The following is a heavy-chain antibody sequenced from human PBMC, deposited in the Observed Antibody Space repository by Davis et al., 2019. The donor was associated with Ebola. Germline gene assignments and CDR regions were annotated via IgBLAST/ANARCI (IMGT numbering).Heavy chain of an antibody. Sequence: AASVKVSCKASGYTHNHYAIHWVRQAPGQRLEWMGWINSGNGNTFYSQKFQVRVTITRATSAATVYMELKSLRSEDTAVYYCAGDRFGDFGFWSWGQGTLVTVSS. V-gene: IGHV1-3*04. CDR1: GYTHNHYA. D-gene: IGHD4-17*01. J-gene: IGHJ5*02. CDR3: AGDRFGDFGFWS. CDR2: INSGNGNT.